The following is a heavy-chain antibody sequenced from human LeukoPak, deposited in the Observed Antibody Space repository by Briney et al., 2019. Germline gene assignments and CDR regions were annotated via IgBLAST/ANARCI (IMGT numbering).Heavy chain of an antibody. V-gene: IGHV4-30-4*08. CDR1: GGSISSGDYY. Sequence: PSQTLSLTCTVSGGSISSGDYYWSWIRQPPGKGLEWIGYIYYSGSTYYNPSLKSRVTISVDTSKNQLSLKLSSVTAADTAMYYCARSQTAMVTFDYWGQGTLVTVSS. J-gene: IGHJ4*02. D-gene: IGHD5-18*01. CDR2: IYYSGST. CDR3: ARSQTAMVTFDY.